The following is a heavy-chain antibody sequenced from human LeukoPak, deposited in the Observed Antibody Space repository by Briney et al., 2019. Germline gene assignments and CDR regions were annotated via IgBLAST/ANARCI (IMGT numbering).Heavy chain of an antibody. D-gene: IGHD2/OR15-2a*01. Sequence: SETLSLTCAVSGGSITRSNWWSWVRQSPGKGLEWIGEVYDNGSTNYNPSLKSRVTISVDKSKNQFSLKLTSVTAADTAVYYCASPRADRSTWYAVDYWGQGTLVTVSS. CDR1: GGSITRSNW. V-gene: IGHV4-4*02. CDR2: VYDNGST. CDR3: ASPRADRSTWYAVDY. J-gene: IGHJ4*02.